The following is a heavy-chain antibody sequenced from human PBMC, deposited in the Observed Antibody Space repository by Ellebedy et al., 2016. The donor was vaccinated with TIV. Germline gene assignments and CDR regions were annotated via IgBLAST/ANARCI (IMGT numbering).Heavy chain of an antibody. CDR1: GGTFSTYG. V-gene: IGHV1-69*10. CDR2: LIPILGTP. D-gene: IGHD2-15*01. J-gene: IGHJ4*02. Sequence: AASVKVSCKASGGTFSTYGISWVRQAPGQGLEWMGGLIPILGTPNYAQKFQGRVTIIADKSTSTAYMELNSLRSEDTAVYYCAREGDIVTQGGFDYWGQGTLVTVSS. CDR3: AREGDIVTQGGFDY.